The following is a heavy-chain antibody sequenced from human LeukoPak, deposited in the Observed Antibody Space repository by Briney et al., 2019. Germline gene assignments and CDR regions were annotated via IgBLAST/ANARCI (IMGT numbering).Heavy chain of an antibody. Sequence: SETLSLTCTVSGGSISSYYWSWIRQPAGKGLEWIGRIYTSGNTNYNPSLKSRVTMSVDTSKNQFSLKLSSVTAADTAVYYCARGVAGRGYYYYYMDVWGKGTTVTVSS. V-gene: IGHV4-4*07. J-gene: IGHJ6*03. CDR3: ARGVAGRGYYYYYMDV. D-gene: IGHD6-19*01. CDR1: GGSISSYY. CDR2: IYTSGNT.